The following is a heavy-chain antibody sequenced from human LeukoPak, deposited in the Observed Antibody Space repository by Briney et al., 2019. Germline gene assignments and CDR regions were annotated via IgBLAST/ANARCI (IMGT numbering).Heavy chain of an antibody. V-gene: IGHV3-48*01. J-gene: IGHJ4*02. CDR3: AGLGCNTTTCFDY. CDR1: GFTFSSYS. CDR2: ISSSGSTI. Sequence: PGGSLRLSCAASGFTFSSYSMNWVRQAPGKGLEWVSYISSSGSTIFYADSVKGRFTISRDNAKNSLYLQMNSLRAEDTAVYYCAGLGCNTTTCFDYWGQGTLVTVSS. D-gene: IGHD2/OR15-2a*01.